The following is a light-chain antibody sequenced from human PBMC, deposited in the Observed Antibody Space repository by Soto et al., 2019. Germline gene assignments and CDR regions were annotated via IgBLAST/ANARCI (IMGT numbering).Light chain of an antibody. V-gene: IGLV2-14*01. CDR3: CSRTSSHTLV. CDR2: EVT. Sequence: QSVLTQPASVSGSPGQSITISCTGISSDVSDYKYVSWYQQHPCKAPKRIIYEVTYRPPGVPDRFAGSKSGNSASLTISGLQAEDEADYYCCSRTSSHTLVFGGGTKLTVL. CDR1: SSDVSDYKY. J-gene: IGLJ2*01.